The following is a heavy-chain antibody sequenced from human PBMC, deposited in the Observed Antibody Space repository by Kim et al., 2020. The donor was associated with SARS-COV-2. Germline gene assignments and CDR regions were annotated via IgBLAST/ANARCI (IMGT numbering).Heavy chain of an antibody. D-gene: IGHD4-4*01. Sequence: YTNYSPSFQGHVTISADKSISTAYLQWSSLKASDTAMYYCARLPVTTVGYWGQGTLVTVSS. V-gene: IGHV5-10-1*01. CDR3: ARLPVTTVGY. J-gene: IGHJ4*02. CDR2: YT.